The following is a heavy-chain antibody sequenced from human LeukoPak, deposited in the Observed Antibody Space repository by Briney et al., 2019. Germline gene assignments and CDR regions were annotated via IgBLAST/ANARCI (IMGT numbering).Heavy chain of an antibody. D-gene: IGHD3-22*01. CDR1: GGSISSYY. J-gene: IGHJ3*02. Sequence: SETLSLTCTVSGGSISSYYWSWIRQPPGKGLEWIGYIYYSGSTNYNPSLKSRVTISVDTSKNQFSLKLSSVTAADTAVYYCARGGYYYDSSGYYYRAFDIWGQGTKVTVSS. V-gene: IGHV4-59*08. CDR2: IYYSGST. CDR3: ARGGYYYDSSGYYYRAFDI.